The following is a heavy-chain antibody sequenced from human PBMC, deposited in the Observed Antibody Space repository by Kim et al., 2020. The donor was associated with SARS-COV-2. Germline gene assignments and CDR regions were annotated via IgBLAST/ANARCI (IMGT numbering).Heavy chain of an antibody. V-gene: IGHV3-30*01. J-gene: IGHJ6*02. Sequence: YADTVTGRFTISRDNSKSTLYLQMNSQRAEDTAVYYCARRMGSYYYGMDVWGQGTTVTVSS. D-gene: IGHD3-10*01. CDR3: ARRMGSYYYGMDV.